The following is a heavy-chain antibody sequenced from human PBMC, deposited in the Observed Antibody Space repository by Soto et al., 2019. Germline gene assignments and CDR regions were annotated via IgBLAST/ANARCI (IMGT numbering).Heavy chain of an antibody. Sequence: ASVKVSCKASGYTFTSYYMHWVRQAPGQGLEWMGIVNPSGGGTSYAQKFQGRVTMTRDTSTSTVYMELSSLRSEDTAGYYCARDRESYSSSSAAFDIWGQGTMVTVSS. CDR2: VNPSGGGT. CDR3: ARDRESYSSSSAAFDI. V-gene: IGHV1-46*03. CDR1: GYTFTSYY. J-gene: IGHJ3*02. D-gene: IGHD6-6*01.